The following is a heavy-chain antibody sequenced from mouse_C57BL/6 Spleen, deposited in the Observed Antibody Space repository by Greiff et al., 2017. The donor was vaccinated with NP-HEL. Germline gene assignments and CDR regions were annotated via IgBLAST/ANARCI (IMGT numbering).Heavy chain of an antibody. Sequence: EVQGVESGGGLVQPGGSLKLSCAASGFTFSDYYMYWVRQTPEKRLEWVAYISNGGGSTYYPDTVKGRFTISRDNAKNTLYLQMSRLKSEDTAMYYCARGGYGNYGGYAMDYWGQGTSVTVSS. CDR2: ISNGGGST. J-gene: IGHJ4*01. CDR3: ARGGYGNYGGYAMDY. D-gene: IGHD2-1*01. CDR1: GFTFSDYY. V-gene: IGHV5-12*01.